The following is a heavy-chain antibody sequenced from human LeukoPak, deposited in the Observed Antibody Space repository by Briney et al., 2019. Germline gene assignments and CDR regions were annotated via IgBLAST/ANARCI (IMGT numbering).Heavy chain of an antibody. J-gene: IGHJ6*03. V-gene: IGHV3-48*03. CDR1: GFTFSNYE. D-gene: IGHD1-14*01. Sequence: PGGSLRLSCAASGFTFSNYEMHWVRQAPGKGLEWVSYIASSGSTIYYADSVKGRFTISRDNAKNSLYLQMNSLRAEDTAVYYCASPPAEYYYYMDVWGKGTTVTVSS. CDR3: ASPPAEYYYYMDV. CDR2: IASSGSTI.